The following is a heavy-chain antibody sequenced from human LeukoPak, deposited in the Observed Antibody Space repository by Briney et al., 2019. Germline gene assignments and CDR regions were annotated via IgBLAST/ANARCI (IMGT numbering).Heavy chain of an antibody. CDR3: AKDLFGGITVLRGTIY. Sequence: GGSLRLSCAASGFTFSSYSMNWVRQAPGKGLEWVSYISSSGSAIYYADSVKGRFTISRDNSKNTLYLQMNSLRAEDTAVYYCAKDLFGGITVLRGTIYWGQGTPVTVSS. V-gene: IGHV3-48*01. CDR1: GFTFSSYS. J-gene: IGHJ4*02. D-gene: IGHD3-10*01. CDR2: ISSSGSAI.